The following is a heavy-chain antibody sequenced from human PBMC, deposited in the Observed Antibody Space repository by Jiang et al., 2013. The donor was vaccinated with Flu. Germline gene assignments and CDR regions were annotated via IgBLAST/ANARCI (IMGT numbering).Heavy chain of an antibody. V-gene: IGHV4-61*02. CDR1: GGSMSSVDLY. Sequence: GSGLVKPSQTLTLTCTVSGGSMSSVDLYWSWIRQPAGQGLEWIGHTYTSGSTYHNPSLKSRVTISTDTSKRQFSLHLSSVTASDTAVYYCAGRSGLLRFGSVNGMDVWGQGTTVTVSS. J-gene: IGHJ6*02. CDR2: TYTSGST. CDR3: AGRSGLLRFGSVNGMDV. D-gene: IGHD3-10*01.